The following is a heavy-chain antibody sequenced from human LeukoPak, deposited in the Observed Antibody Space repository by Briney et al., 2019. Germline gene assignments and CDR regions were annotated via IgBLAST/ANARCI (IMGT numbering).Heavy chain of an antibody. J-gene: IGHJ2*01. D-gene: IGHD6-19*01. CDR3: VRAVAGTYWYFDL. V-gene: IGHV1-18*01. CDR2: ISAYNGNT. CDR1: GYTFTSYG. Sequence: ASVKVSCKAFGYTFTSYGISWVRQAPGQGLEWMGWISAYNGNTNYAQKVQGRVTMTTDTSTTTAYMELRSLRSDDTAVYYCVRAVAGTYWYFDLWGRGTLVTVSS.